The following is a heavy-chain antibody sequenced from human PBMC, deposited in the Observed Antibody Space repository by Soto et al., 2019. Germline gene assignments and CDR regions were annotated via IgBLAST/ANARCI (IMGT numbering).Heavy chain of an antibody. CDR2: INAGNGNT. Sequence: ASLKVSCKASGYTFTTYAMHWARQAPGQRLEWMGWINAGNGNTKYSQNFQDRVTITRDTSANTVYMELSSLRSEDTTVYYCARGASSSWPFDYWGQGTLVTVSS. V-gene: IGHV1-3*01. CDR3: ARGASSSWPFDY. J-gene: IGHJ4*02. CDR1: GYTFTTYA. D-gene: IGHD6-13*01.